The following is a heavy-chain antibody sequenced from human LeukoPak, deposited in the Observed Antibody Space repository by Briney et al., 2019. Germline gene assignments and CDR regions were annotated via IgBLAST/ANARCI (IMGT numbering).Heavy chain of an antibody. Sequence: GASVKVSCKASGGTFSSYAISWVRQAPGQGLEWMGRIIPILGIANCAQKFQGRVTITADKSTSTAYMELSSLRSEDTAVYYCARDRDYYGSGGPFDYWGQGTLVTVSS. CDR2: IIPILGIA. CDR1: GGTFSSYA. J-gene: IGHJ4*02. V-gene: IGHV1-69*04. CDR3: ARDRDYYGSGGPFDY. D-gene: IGHD3-10*01.